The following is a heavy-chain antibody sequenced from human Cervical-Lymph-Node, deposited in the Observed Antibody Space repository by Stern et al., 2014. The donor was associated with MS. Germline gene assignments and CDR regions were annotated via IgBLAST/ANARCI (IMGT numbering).Heavy chain of an antibody. CDR1: GFSLSTSGMC. V-gene: IGHV2-70*01. CDR2: IDWDDDK. D-gene: IGHD2-15*01. CDR3: ARMYSYCSGGSCYGWFDP. Sequence: QVTLKESGPALVKPTQTLTLTCTFSGFSLSTSGMCVSWIRQPPGTALEWLALIDWDDDKYYSTSLKTRLTISKDTSKNQVVLTMTNMDPVDTATYYCARMYSYCSGGSCYGWFDPWGQGTLVTVSS. J-gene: IGHJ5*02.